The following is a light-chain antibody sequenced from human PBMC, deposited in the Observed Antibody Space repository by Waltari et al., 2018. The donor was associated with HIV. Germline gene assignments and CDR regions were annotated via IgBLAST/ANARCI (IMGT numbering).Light chain of an antibody. Sequence: QTVVIKEPSFSVSPGGTVTLTCALNSGSVSTSAYPSWYQQTPGQPPRTLFYSTDTRPSGVPDRFSGSILGNKAALTITGAQADDESVYYCVLYMGSGRMFGGGTKLTVL. CDR3: VLYMGSGRM. CDR2: STD. V-gene: IGLV8-61*01. J-gene: IGLJ3*02. CDR1: SGSVSTSAY.